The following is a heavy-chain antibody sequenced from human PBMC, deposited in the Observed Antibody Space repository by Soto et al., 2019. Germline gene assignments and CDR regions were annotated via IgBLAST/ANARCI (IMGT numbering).Heavy chain of an antibody. CDR2: INSDGSST. Sequence: GGSLRLCCAASEGTFGSYWVHCVRQAPGKGLVWVSRINSDGSSTSYADSVKGRFTISRDNAKNTLYLQLSSLRAEDTAIYFCAKDPNGDYVGAFDSWGQGSRVTVSS. D-gene: IGHD4-17*01. J-gene: IGHJ4*02. CDR1: EGTFGSYW. V-gene: IGHV3-74*01. CDR3: AKDPNGDYVGAFDS.